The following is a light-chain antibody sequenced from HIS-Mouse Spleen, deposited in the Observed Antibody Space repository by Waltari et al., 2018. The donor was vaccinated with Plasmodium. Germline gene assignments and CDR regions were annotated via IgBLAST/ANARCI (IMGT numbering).Light chain of an antibody. CDR2: GAS. CDR3: QQYNNWSFT. J-gene: IGKJ3*01. CDR1: QSVSSN. V-gene: IGKV3-15*01. Sequence: EIVMTQSPATLSVSPGERATLSCRASQSVSSNLAWYQQKPGQAPRLLSYGASTRATGIPARFSGSGSGTEVTLTISSLQSEDFAVYYCQQYNNWSFTFGPGTKVDIK.